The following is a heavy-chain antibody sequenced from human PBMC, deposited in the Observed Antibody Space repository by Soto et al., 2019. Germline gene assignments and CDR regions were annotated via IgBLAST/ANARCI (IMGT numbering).Heavy chain of an antibody. Sequence: PSETLSLTYTVSSGAISSSSYYWGWIRQPPGKGLEWIGSIYYSGSTYYNPSLKSRVTISVDTSKNQFSLKLSSVTAADTAIYYCVRSVILSGGSYKGLIMLHFFDTWGPGTLVTVSS. CDR3: VRSVILSGGSYKGLIMLHFFDT. CDR2: IYYSGST. D-gene: IGHD3-3*01. V-gene: IGHV4-39*07. CDR1: SGAISSSSYY. J-gene: IGHJ4*02.